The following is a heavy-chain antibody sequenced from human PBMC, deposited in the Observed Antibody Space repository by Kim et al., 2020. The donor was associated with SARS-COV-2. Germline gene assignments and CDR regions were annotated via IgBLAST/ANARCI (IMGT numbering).Heavy chain of an antibody. J-gene: IGHJ6*02. D-gene: IGHD6-19*01. V-gene: IGHV4-39*01. CDR1: GGSISSSSYY. CDR3: ARQAIAVAGTDYYYGMDV. CDR2: IYYSGST. Sequence: SETLSLTCTVSGGSISSSSYYWGWIRQPPGKGLEWIGSIYYSGSTYYNPSLKSRVTISVDTSKNQFSLKLSPVTAADTAVYYCARQAIAVAGTDYYYGMDVWGQGTTVTVSS.